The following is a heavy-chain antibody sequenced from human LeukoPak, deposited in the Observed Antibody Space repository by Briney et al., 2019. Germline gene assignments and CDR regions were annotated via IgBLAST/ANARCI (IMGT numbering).Heavy chain of an antibody. J-gene: IGHJ4*02. CDR1: GGSISSYY. D-gene: IGHD4-17*01. V-gene: IGHV4-59*01. CDR2: IYYSGST. CDR3: ASHHDYGDYPGVYFDY. Sequence: SETLSLTCSVSGGSISSYYWSWLRQPPGKGLEWIGYIYYSGSTNYNPSLKSRVTISVDTSKNQFSLKLSSVTAADTAVYYCASHHDYGDYPGVYFDYWGQGTLVTVSS.